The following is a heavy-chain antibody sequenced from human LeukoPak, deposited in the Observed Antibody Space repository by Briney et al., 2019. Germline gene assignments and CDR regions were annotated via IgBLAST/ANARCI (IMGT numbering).Heavy chain of an antibody. CDR3: ARGGGLERNKYNPSSAFDI. J-gene: IGHJ3*02. Sequence: ASVKVSCKASGYTFTGYYMHWVRQAPGQGLEWMGWINPNSGGTNYAQKFQGRVTMTRDTSISTAYMELSRLGSDDTAVYYCARGGGLERNKYNPSSAFDIWGQGTMVTVSS. D-gene: IGHD1-14*01. CDR1: GYTFTGYY. CDR2: INPNSGGT. V-gene: IGHV1-2*02.